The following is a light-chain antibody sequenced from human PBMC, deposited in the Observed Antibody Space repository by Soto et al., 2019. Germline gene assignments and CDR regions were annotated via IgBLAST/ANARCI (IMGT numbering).Light chain of an antibody. J-gene: IGKJ4*01. V-gene: IGKV3-20*01. CDR3: QQYGSAPLT. CDR1: QSVTSNY. Sequence: EIVWTQSPGTLSLSPRQRATLSCRASQSVTSNYVAWYQQKPGQDPRLLIYGTSSRATGIPDRFSGSGSGTDFTLNISSLEPEGFAVYQCQQYGSAPLTFGGGTKVEIK. CDR2: GTS.